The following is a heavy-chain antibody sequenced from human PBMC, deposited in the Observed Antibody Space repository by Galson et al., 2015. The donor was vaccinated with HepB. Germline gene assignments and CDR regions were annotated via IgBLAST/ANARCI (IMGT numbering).Heavy chain of an antibody. Sequence: SLRLSCAASGLNFSTDVMHWVRQAPGKGLDWVAVISYDGSYHYYADSVKGRFTISRDNSKKTLYLQMNSLRAEDTAVYYCARSYYDISGYYVPHCDYWGQGTLVTVSS. J-gene: IGHJ4*02. CDR3: ARSYYDISGYYVPHCDY. D-gene: IGHD3-22*01. CDR1: GLNFSTDV. V-gene: IGHV3-30-3*01. CDR2: ISYDGSYH.